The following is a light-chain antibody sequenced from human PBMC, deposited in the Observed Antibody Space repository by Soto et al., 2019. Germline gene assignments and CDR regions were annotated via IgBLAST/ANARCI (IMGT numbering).Light chain of an antibody. Sequence: EIVMTQSPATLSVSPGERATLSCRASQSVVSSLAWYQQKPGQAPRLLIYAASTRATGIPARFSGSGSGTEFTLTISSLQSEDFAVYYCQQYNYWPRTFGQGTKVDIK. J-gene: IGKJ1*01. CDR2: AAS. CDR1: QSVVSS. V-gene: IGKV3-15*01. CDR3: QQYNYWPRT.